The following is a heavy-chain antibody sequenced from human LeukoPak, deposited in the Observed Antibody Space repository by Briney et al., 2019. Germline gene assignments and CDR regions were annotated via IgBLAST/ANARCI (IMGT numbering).Heavy chain of an antibody. V-gene: IGHV3-74*01. CDR3: MLVGATTQPPDY. J-gene: IGHJ4*02. D-gene: IGHD1-26*01. Sequence: GGSLRLSCAASGFTFSSYWMHWVRHAPGKGLVWVSRINSDESSTSYADSVRGRFTISRDNAKNTLYLQMNSLRVEDTAVYYCMLVGATTQPPDYWGQGTLVTVSS. CDR1: GFTFSSYW. CDR2: INSDESST.